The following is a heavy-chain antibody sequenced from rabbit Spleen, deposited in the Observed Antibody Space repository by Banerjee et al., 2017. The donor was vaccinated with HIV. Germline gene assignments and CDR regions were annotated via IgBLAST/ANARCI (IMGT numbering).Heavy chain of an antibody. D-gene: IGHD2-1*01. Sequence: QQLVESGGGLVKPGAALTLTCTASGFAFSGASYICWVRLPPGQGLEWIGCIYTGDGTSTAYASWAKGRFTVSKTSSTTVTLQLSSLTAADTATYFCARGSATMTMVITGYYLSLWGPGTLVTVS. CDR2: IYTGDGTST. J-gene: IGHJ4*01. CDR3: ARGSATMTMVITGYYLSL. V-gene: IGHV1S40*01. CDR1: GFAFSGASY.